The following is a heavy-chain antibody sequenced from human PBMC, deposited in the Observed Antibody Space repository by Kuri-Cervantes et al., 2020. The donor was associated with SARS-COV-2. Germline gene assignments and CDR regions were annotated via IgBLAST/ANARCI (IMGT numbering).Heavy chain of an antibody. V-gene: IGHV1-46*01. J-gene: IGHJ6*03. CDR1: GYTFTSYY. CDR3: ARDSVATIEGYYYYYMDV. D-gene: IGHD5-12*01. CDR2: INPSGGST. Sequence: ASVKVSCKASGYTFTSYYMHWVRQAPGQGLEWMRIINPSGGSTSYAQKFQGRVTMTRDTSISTAYMELSRLRSDDTAVYYCARDSVATIEGYYYYYMDVWGKGTTVTVSS.